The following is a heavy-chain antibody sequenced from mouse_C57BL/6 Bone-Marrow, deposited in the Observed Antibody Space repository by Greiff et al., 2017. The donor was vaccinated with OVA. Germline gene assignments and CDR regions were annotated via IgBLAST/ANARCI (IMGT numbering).Heavy chain of an antibody. J-gene: IGHJ1*03. CDR1: GYTFTSYW. CDR2: IDPSDSYT. D-gene: IGHD1-1*01. Sequence: QVQLQQPGAELVMPGASVKLSCKASGYTFTSYWMHWVKQRPGQGLEWIGEIDPSDSYTNYNQKFKGKSTLTVDKSSSTAYMQLSSLISEDSAVYDCARQITTVVAHWYFDVWGTGTTVTVAS. V-gene: IGHV1-69*01. CDR3: ARQITTVVAHWYFDV.